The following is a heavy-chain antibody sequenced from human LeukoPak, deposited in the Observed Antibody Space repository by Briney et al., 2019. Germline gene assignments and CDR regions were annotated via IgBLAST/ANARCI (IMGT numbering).Heavy chain of an antibody. CDR2: IFHSGNT. V-gene: IGHV4-4*02. D-gene: IGHD3-16*01. J-gene: IGHJ6*02. Sequence: SETLSLTCDVSGGSRINAGWWSWVRQPPGKGLEWIGEIFHSGNTKYNPSLESRVTISVDKSNHQFTLEMKSVTAADTAIYYCARDLGYYYGLDIWSRGTTVTVSS. CDR3: ARDLGYYYGLDI. CDR1: GGSRINAGW.